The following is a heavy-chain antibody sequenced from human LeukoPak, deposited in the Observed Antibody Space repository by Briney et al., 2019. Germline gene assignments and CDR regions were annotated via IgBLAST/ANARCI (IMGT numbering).Heavy chain of an antibody. CDR3: AKDGRGAWFGELWGY. Sequence: GGSLRLSCVASGFTFSTYSMNWVRQAPGKGLEWVSAISGSGGSTYYADSVKGRFTISRDNSKNTLYLQMNSLRAEDTAVYYCAKDGRGAWFGELWGYWGQGTLVTVSS. V-gene: IGHV3-23*01. D-gene: IGHD3-10*01. J-gene: IGHJ4*02. CDR1: GFTFSTYS. CDR2: ISGSGGST.